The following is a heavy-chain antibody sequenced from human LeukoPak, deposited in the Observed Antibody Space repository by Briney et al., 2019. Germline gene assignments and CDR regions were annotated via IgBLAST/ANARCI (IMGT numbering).Heavy chain of an antibody. CDR1: GFTFSSHW. D-gene: IGHD6-19*01. Sequence: GGSLRLSCAASGFTFSSHWMHWVRQAPGKGLVWVSRIDAEGSGTTYVDSVKGRFTISRDNAKSTLYLQMNSLRAEDTAVYYCARAAVAFDYWGQGTLVTVSS. J-gene: IGHJ4*02. V-gene: IGHV3-74*01. CDR2: IDAEGSGT. CDR3: ARAAVAFDY.